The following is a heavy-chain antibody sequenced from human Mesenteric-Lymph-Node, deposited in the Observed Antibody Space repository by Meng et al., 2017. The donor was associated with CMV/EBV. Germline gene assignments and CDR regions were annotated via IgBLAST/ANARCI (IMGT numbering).Heavy chain of an antibody. J-gene: IGHJ4*02. CDR3: ARSSYCGGDCYDRVF. Sequence: GGSLRLSCAASGFTFSSYAMHWVRQAPGKGLEWVAIISFDGSNESYTESVKGRFTISRDNSKKTIYLQMNSLRAEDTAVYYCARSSYCGGDCYDRVFWGQGTLVTVSS. CDR2: ISFDGSNE. D-gene: IGHD2-21*01. V-gene: IGHV3-30*19. CDR1: GFTFSSYA.